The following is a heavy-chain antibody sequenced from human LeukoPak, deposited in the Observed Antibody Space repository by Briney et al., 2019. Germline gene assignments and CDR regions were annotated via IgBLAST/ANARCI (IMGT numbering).Heavy chain of an antibody. CDR1: GYTFTGYY. CDR2: MNPNTGNT. Sequence: ASVKVSCKASGYTFTGYYMHWVRQAPGQGLEWMGWMNPNTGNTGYAQKFQGRVTMTRDTSTSTAYMELRNLRSEDTAVYFCARSRYGDYSPWGQGTLVIVSS. V-gene: IGHV1-8*02. CDR3: ARSRYGDYSP. D-gene: IGHD4-17*01. J-gene: IGHJ5*02.